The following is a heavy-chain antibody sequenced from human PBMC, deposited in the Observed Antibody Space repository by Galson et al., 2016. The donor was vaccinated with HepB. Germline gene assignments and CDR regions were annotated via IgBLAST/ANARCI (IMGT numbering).Heavy chain of an antibody. J-gene: IGHJ3*01. V-gene: IGHV3-9*01. D-gene: IGHD1-26*01. CDR1: GFAFSSHW. CDR3: AKDIRAGGTDLHEGGFDV. Sequence: SLRLSCAASGFAFSSHWMHWVRQDLGKGLEWVSVVSWNSGTIEYADSVKGRFTISRDNPKKSLYLQMDSLRVEDTALYYCAKDIRAGGTDLHEGGFDVWGQGTMVTVSS. CDR2: VSWNSGTI.